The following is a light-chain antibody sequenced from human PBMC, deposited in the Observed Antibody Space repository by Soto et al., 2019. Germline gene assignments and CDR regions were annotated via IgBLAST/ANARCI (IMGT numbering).Light chain of an antibody. CDR3: SSYTSSTTHI. Sequence: QSVLTQPASVSGSPGQSITISCTGTSSDIGGYIYVSWYQQHPGKAPKLMIFEVNNRPSGVSNRFSGSQSGNSASLTISGLQAEDEADYYCSSYTSSTTHIFGGGTKVTVL. CDR2: EVN. V-gene: IGLV2-14*01. J-gene: IGLJ2*01. CDR1: SSDIGGYIY.